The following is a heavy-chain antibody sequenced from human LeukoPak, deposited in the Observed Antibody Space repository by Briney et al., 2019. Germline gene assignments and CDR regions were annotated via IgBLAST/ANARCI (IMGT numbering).Heavy chain of an antibody. V-gene: IGHV3-7*01. D-gene: IGHD3-22*01. Sequence: PGGSLRLSCEASGFIFSNYWMNWVRQAPGKGLEWVANIKQDGSETHYVDSVKGRFTISRDNSKNTLYLQMNSLRAEDTAVYYCARPGKRDSSGFQMGEYFDYWGQGTLVTVSS. CDR1: GFIFSNYW. J-gene: IGHJ4*02. CDR3: ARPGKRDSSGFQMGEYFDY. CDR2: IKQDGSET.